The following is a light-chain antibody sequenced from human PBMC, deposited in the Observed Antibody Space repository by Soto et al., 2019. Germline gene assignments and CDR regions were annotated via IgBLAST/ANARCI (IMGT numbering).Light chain of an antibody. Sequence: EIVLTQYPATLSLSPGERATLSCRASPSVTNFLAWYQQKPGQAPRLLIYGAFNRATGIPARFRGSGSGTDFTPTIRTLENVDVADSYCQPRNVWPPVAFVQGTRLEIK. CDR3: QPRNVWPPVA. CDR2: GAF. CDR1: PSVTNF. J-gene: IGKJ5*01. V-gene: IGKV3-11*01.